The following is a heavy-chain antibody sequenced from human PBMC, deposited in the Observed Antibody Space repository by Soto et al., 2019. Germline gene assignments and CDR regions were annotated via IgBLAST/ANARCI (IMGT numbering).Heavy chain of an antibody. Sequence: PGGSLRLSCAASGSPFRNYGMNWVRQAPGKGLEWVSYIGIGSSTKYYADSVKGRFTISRDNAKNSLYLQMNSLRAEDTAVYYCARDQLYYNDISGRPLNAFDVWGQGTMVTVSS. CDR3: ARDQLYYNDISGRPLNAFDV. D-gene: IGHD3-22*01. CDR2: IGIGSSTK. V-gene: IGHV3-48*01. J-gene: IGHJ3*01. CDR1: GSPFRNYG.